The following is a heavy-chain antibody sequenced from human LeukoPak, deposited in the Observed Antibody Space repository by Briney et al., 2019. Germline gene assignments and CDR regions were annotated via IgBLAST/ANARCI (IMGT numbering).Heavy chain of an antibody. D-gene: IGHD4-17*01. Sequence: GGSLRLSXAASGFTFDDYAMHWVRQAPGKGLQWVSLINGDIGTTYYADSVKGRFTISRDNSKNSLYLQMNSLRTEDTAFYYCAKGEDYGDFSYWGQGTLVTVSS. CDR1: GFTFDDYA. CDR3: AKGEDYGDFSY. CDR2: INGDIGTT. V-gene: IGHV3-43*02. J-gene: IGHJ4*02.